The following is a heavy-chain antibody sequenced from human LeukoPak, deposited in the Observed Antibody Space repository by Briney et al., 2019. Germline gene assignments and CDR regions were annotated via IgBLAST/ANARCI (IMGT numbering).Heavy chain of an antibody. D-gene: IGHD2-21*01. CDR2: IIPILGIA. CDR1: GATFSSYA. Sequence: SPVKVSCKASGATFSSYAISWVRQAPGQGLGWMGRIIPILGIANYAQKFQGRVTITADKSTSTAYMELSSLRSEDTAVYYCARGHGMVNTQERNWGQGTLVTVSS. J-gene: IGHJ4*02. V-gene: IGHV1-69*04. CDR3: ARGHGMVNTQERN.